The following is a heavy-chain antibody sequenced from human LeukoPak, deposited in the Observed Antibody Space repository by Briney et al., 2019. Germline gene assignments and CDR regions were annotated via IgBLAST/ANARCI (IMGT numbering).Heavy chain of an antibody. CDR1: GFTFDDYA. CDR2: ITGDGRDT. J-gene: IGHJ6*02. V-gene: IGHV3-43*02. D-gene: IGHD3-10*01. CDR3: AKGDYGLLVRGLSQPLARALLPYSFYGMDV. Sequence: GGSLRLSCAASGFTFDDYAMHWVRQVPGKGLEWVSVITGDGRDTFYADSVTGRFTISRDNGKRSLFLQMNSLRPEDTPLYYCAKGDYGLLVRGLSQPLARALLPYSFYGMDVWGQGTTVTVSS.